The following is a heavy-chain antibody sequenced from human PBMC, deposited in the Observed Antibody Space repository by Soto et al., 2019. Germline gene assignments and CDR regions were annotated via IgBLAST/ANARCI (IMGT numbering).Heavy chain of an antibody. J-gene: IGHJ4*02. V-gene: IGHV4-31*03. CDR3: ARSGYSYGPNPLLY. D-gene: IGHD5-18*01. CDR2: IYYSGST. Sequence: SETLSITCTVSGGSISCGGYYWSWIRQHPGKGLEWIGYIYYSGSTYYNPSLKSRVTISVDTSKNQFSLKLSSVTAADTAVYYCARSGYSYGPNPLLYWGQGTLVTVSS. CDR1: GGSISCGGYY.